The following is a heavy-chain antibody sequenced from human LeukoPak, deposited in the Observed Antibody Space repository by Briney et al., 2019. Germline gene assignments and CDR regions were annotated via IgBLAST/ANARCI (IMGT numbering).Heavy chain of an antibody. D-gene: IGHD3-10*01. J-gene: IGHJ5*02. V-gene: IGHV4-30-4*08. CDR3: ARADMVRGVITWFDP. CDR1: GGSISSGDYY. CDR2: IYYSGST. Sequence: PSQTLSLTCTVSGGSISSGDYYWSWIRQPPGKGLEWIGYIYYSGSTYYNPSPKSRVTISVDTSKNQFSLKLSSVTAADTAVYYCARADMVRGVITWFDPWGQGTPVTVSS.